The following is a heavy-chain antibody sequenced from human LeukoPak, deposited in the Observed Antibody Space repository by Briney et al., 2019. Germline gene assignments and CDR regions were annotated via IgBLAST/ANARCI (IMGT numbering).Heavy chain of an antibody. V-gene: IGHV3-23*01. CDR3: AKMGRGAATPYYYFDY. Sequence: GGSLRLSCAASGFTFVSYAMSWVRQAPGKGLEWVSVISGSGGSTYYADSVKGRFTISRDNSKNALYLEMNSLRAEDTAVYYCAKMGRGAATPYYYFDYWGQGTLVTVSS. CDR2: ISGSGGST. D-gene: IGHD1-26*01. CDR1: GFTFVSYA. J-gene: IGHJ4*02.